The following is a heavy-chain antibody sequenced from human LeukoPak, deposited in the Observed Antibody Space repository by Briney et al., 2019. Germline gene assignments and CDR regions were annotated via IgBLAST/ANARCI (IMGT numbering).Heavy chain of an antibody. CDR2: IKSDGGT. J-gene: IGHJ1*01. Sequence: GGSLRLSCAASGFTFSTYWMLWVRQAPGKGLVWVSRIKSDGGTNYADSVKGRFTISRDNAKKTVSLQMNSLRPEDTGVYYCARAPSAIGCHYPEYFRHWGQGTLVTVSS. CDR3: ARAPSAIGCHYPEYFRH. CDR1: GFTFSTYW. V-gene: IGHV3-74*01. D-gene: IGHD3-10*01.